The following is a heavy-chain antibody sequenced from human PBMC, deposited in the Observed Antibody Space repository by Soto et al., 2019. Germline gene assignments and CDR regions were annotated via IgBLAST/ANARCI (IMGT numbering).Heavy chain of an antibody. J-gene: IGHJ1*01. Sequence: PSETLSLTCTVSGGSISSGDYYWSLIRQPPXKGLEWIGYIYYSGSTYYNPSLKSRVTISVDTSKNQFSLKLSSVTAADTAVYYCAREPGDFWSGYYTGYFHHWGQGTLVTVSS. V-gene: IGHV4-30-4*01. CDR1: GGSISSGDYY. D-gene: IGHD3-3*01. CDR2: IYYSGST. CDR3: AREPGDFWSGYYTGYFHH.